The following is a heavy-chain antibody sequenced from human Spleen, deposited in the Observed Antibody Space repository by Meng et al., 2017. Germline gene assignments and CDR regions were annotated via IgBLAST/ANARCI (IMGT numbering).Heavy chain of an antibody. CDR2: SDHFGNT. J-gene: IGHJ5*02. D-gene: IGHD3-3*01. Sequence: QVQLPESGPGLVKPSENLSLTCAVFGGSLSGYYCNWFRQPPGKGLEWIGGSDHFGNTIYNPSLKGRLTISVDTSKNQISLRLTSVIAADTAVYYCVYFWSGYFASGQGTLVTVSS. V-gene: IGHV4-34*10. CDR3: VYFWSGYFA. CDR1: GGSLSGYY.